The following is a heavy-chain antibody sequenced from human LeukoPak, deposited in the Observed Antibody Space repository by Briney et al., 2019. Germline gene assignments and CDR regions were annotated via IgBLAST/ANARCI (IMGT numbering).Heavy chain of an antibody. Sequence: SGPALVKPTQTLTLTCTFSGFSFSTSGMCVSWIRQPPGKALEWLARIDWDDDKYYSTSLKTRLTISKDTSKNQVVLTMTNMDPVDTATYYCARILSSGWNFDYWGQGTLVTVSS. CDR2: IDWDDDK. J-gene: IGHJ4*02. CDR3: ARILSSGWNFDY. CDR1: GFSFSTSGMC. D-gene: IGHD6-19*01. V-gene: IGHV2-70*11.